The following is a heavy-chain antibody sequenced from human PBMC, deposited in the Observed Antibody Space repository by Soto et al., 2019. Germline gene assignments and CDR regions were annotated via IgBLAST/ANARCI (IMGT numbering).Heavy chain of an antibody. CDR2: INHSGST. D-gene: IGHD2-15*01. CDR3: ARYCSGGSCYSGIDY. CDR1: GGSFSGYY. J-gene: IGHJ4*02. V-gene: IGHV4-34*01. Sequence: QVQLHQWGAGLLKPSETLSLPCAVYGGSFSGYYWSWIRQPPGKGLEWIGEINHSGSTNYNPSLKSRVTISVDTSKNQFSLKLSSVTAADTAVYYCARYCSGGSCYSGIDYWGQGTLVTVSS.